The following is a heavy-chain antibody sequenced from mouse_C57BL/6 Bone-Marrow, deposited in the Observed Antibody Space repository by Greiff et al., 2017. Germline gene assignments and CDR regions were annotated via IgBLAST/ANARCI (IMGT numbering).Heavy chain of an antibody. CDR1: GFTFSSYG. CDR3: ARPYLFDY. V-gene: IGHV5-6*01. Sequence: EVQVVESGGDLVKPGGSLKLSCAASGFTFSSYGMSWVRQTPDKRLEWVATISRGGSYTYYPDSVKGRFTISRDNAKNTLYLQMSSLKSEDTAMYYCARPYLFDYWGQGTTLTVSS. CDR2: ISRGGSYT. J-gene: IGHJ2*01. D-gene: IGHD5-1*01.